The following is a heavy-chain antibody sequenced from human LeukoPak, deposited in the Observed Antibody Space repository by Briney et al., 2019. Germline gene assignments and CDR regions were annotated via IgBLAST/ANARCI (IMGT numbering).Heavy chain of an antibody. CDR1: GFTISSYS. Sequence: GGSLRLSCAASGFTISSYSMNWVRQAPGKRLEWVSYISSSSSTIHYADSVKGRFTISRDNAKNSLYLQMNSLRAEDTAVYYCARDQLTRGDYGMDVWGQGTTVTVSS. J-gene: IGHJ6*02. CDR2: ISSSSSTI. D-gene: IGHD1-1*01. V-gene: IGHV3-48*04. CDR3: ARDQLTRGDYGMDV.